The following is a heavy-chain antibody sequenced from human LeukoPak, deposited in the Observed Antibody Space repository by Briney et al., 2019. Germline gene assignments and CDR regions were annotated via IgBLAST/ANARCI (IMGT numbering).Heavy chain of an antibody. V-gene: IGHV4-34*01. CDR3: ARAGYGLGDGDYFDY. CDR2: INHSGST. J-gene: IGHJ4*02. CDR1: GGSFSGYY. Sequence: PSETLSLTCAVYGGSFSGYYWSWIRQPPGKGLEWIGEINHSGSTNYNPSLKSRVTISVDTSKNQFSLKLSSVTAADTAVYYCARAGYGLGDGDYFDYWGQGTLVTVSS. D-gene: IGHD3-10*01.